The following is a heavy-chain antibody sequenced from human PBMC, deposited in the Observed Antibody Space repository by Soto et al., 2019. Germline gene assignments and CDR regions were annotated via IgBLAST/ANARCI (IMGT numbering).Heavy chain of an antibody. CDR2: IYWDDDK. Sequence: SGPTLVNPTQTLTLTCTFSGFSLSTSGVGVGWIRQPPGKALEWLALIYWDDDKRYSPSLKSRLTITKDASKNQVVLTMTNMDPVDTATYYCAHSYTETAAYCSGGSCYSDYWGQGTLVTVSS. V-gene: IGHV2-5*02. CDR3: AHSYTETAAYCSGGSCYSDY. D-gene: IGHD2-15*01. CDR1: GFSLSTSGVG. J-gene: IGHJ4*02.